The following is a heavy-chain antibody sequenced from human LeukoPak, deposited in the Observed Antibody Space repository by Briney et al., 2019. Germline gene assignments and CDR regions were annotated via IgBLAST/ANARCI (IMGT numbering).Heavy chain of an antibody. J-gene: IGHJ3*02. Sequence: SETLSLTCTVSGGSISSGSYYWSWIRQPAGKGLEWIGRIYTSGSTNYNPSLKSRVTISVDTSKNQFSLKLSSVTAADTAVYYCARVGSKDYYDSGGYYYGAFDIWGQGTMVTVSS. D-gene: IGHD3-22*01. V-gene: IGHV4-61*02. CDR2: IYTSGST. CDR3: ARVGSKDYYDSGGYYYGAFDI. CDR1: GGSISSGSYY.